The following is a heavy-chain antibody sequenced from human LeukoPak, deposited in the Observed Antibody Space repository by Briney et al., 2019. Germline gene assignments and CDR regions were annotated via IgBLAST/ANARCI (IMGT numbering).Heavy chain of an antibody. V-gene: IGHV3-23*01. J-gene: IGHJ4*02. CDR2: ISGSGGST. Sequence: GGTLRLSCAASGFTFSSYGMSWVRQAPGKGLEWVSAISGSGGSTYYADSVKGRFTISRDNPKNTLYLQMNSLRAEDTAVYYCAKDRVVVVVAASDYWGQGTLVTVSS. D-gene: IGHD2-15*01. CDR1: GFTFSSYG. CDR3: AKDRVVVVVAASDY.